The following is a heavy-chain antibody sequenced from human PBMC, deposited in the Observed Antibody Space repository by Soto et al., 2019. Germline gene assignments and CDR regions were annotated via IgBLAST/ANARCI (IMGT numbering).Heavy chain of an antibody. D-gene: IGHD2-15*01. V-gene: IGHV1-69*06. Sequence: VQLVQSEAEVKKPGSSVKVSCEASGDTFNYYSIHWVRQAPGQGLEWMGDIVPMLGTPNYAQKFQGRVTIYADISTRTAYMNLSSLRSEDTALYYCAKLVRGGLDPWGQGILVTGSS. CDR2: IVPMLGTP. J-gene: IGHJ5*02. CDR3: AKLVRGGLDP. CDR1: GDTFNYYS.